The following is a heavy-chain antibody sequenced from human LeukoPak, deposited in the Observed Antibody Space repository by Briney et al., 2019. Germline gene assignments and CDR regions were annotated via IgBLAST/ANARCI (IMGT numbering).Heavy chain of an antibody. CDR3: ARDRFHLGYCSGGSCYSLWFDP. J-gene: IGHJ5*02. V-gene: IGHV3-21*04. D-gene: IGHD2-15*01. Sequence: GGSLRLSCAASGFTFSSYSMNWVRQAPGKGLEWVSSISSSSSYIYYADSVKGRFTISRDNAKNSLYLQMNSLRSDDTAVYYCARDRFHLGYCSGGSCYSLWFDPWGQGTLITVSS. CDR1: GFTFSSYS. CDR2: ISSSSSYI.